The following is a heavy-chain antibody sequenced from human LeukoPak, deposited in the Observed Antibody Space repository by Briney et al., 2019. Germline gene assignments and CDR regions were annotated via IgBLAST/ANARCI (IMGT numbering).Heavy chain of an antibody. CDR2: IYSGGST. CDR3: ARFTPRRAIDY. CDR1: GFTVSSNY. J-gene: IGHJ4*02. V-gene: IGHV3-53*01. Sequence: GGSLRLSCAASGFTVSSNYMSWVRQAPGKGLEWVSVIYSGGSTYYADSVKGRFTISRDNSKNTLYLQMNSLRAEDTAVYYCARFTPRRAIDYWGQGTLVTVSS.